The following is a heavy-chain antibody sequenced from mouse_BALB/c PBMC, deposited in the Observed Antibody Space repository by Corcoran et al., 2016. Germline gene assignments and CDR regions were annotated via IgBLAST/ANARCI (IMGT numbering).Heavy chain of an antibody. J-gene: IGHJ1*01. V-gene: IGHV9-3-1*01. CDR1: GYTFTNYG. CDR2: INTYTGEP. CDR3: ARSITTDGYIDV. Sequence: QIQLVQSGPELKKPGETVKISCKASGYTFTNYGMNWVKQAPGKGLKWMGWINTYTGEPTYADDFKGRFAFSLETSASTAYLQINNLKNEDTATYFCARSITTDGYIDVWGAGTTVTVSS. D-gene: IGHD1-1*01.